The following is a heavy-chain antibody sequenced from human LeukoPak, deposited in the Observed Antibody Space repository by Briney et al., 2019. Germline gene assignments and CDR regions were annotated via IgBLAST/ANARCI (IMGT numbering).Heavy chain of an antibody. J-gene: IGHJ4*02. Sequence: SETLSLTCTVSGGSISSYYWSWIRQPPGKGLEWIGEINHSGSTNYNPSLKSRVTISVDTSKNQFSLKLSSVTAADTAVYYCARGSNIGLAYWGQGTLVTVSS. CDR2: INHSGST. CDR3: ARGSNIGLAY. V-gene: IGHV4-34*01. CDR1: GGSISSYY. D-gene: IGHD2-8*01.